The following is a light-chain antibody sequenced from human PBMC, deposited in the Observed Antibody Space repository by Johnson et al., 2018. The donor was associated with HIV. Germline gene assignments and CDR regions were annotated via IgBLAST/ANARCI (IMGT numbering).Light chain of an antibody. CDR2: EKN. CDR1: SSNIGNNY. V-gene: IGLV1-51*02. Sequence: QSVLTQPPSVSAAPGQKVTISCSGSSSNIGNNYVSWYQQLPGTAPKLLIYEKNKRPSGIPDRFSASKSGTSATLDITGLQTGDEADYYCGTWDSSLGVGVFGTGNKVTVL. J-gene: IGLJ1*01. CDR3: GTWDSSLGVGV.